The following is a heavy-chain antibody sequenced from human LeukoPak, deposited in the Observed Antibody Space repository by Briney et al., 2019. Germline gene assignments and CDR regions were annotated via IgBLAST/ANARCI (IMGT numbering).Heavy chain of an antibody. Sequence: PGGSLRLSCAASGFTFSSYSMNWVRQAPGKGLEWVSSISSSSSYIYYADSVKGRFTISRDNAKNSLYLQMNSLRAEDTAVYYCARVRWELPSGMDVWGKGTTVTISS. CDR1: GFTFSSYS. CDR3: ARVRWELPSGMDV. CDR2: ISSSSSYI. V-gene: IGHV3-21*01. J-gene: IGHJ6*04. D-gene: IGHD1-26*01.